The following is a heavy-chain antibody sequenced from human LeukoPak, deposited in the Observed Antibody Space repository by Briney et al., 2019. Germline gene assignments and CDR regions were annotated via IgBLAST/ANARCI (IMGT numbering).Heavy chain of an antibody. D-gene: IGHD6-19*01. J-gene: IGHJ6*03. V-gene: IGHV1-2*02. CDR1: GYTFTGYY. CDR2: INPNSGGT. CDR3: ARGSAFSSGWYDYYYYYMDV. Sequence: ASVKVSCKASGYTFTGYYMHWVRQAPGQGLEWMGWINPNSGGTNYAQKFQGRVTMTRDTSISTAYMELSRLRSDDTAVYYCARGSAFSSGWYDYYYYYMDVWGKGTTVTISS.